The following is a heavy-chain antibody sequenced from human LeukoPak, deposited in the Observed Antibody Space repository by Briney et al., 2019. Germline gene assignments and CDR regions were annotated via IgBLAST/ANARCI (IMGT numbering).Heavy chain of an antibody. CDR3: ARGVFLFYYYGMDV. V-gene: IGHV4-34*01. CDR1: GGSFSGYY. CDR2: INHSGST. J-gene: IGHJ6*02. D-gene: IGHD2-21*01. Sequence: SETLSLTCAVYGGSFSGYYWSWIRQPPGKGLEWIGEINHSGSTNYNPSLKSRVTISVDTSKNQFSLKLSSATAADTAVYYCARGVFLFYYYGMDVWGQGTTVTVSS.